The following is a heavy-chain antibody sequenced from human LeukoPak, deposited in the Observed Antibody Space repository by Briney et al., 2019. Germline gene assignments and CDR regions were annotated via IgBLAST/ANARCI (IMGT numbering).Heavy chain of an antibody. D-gene: IGHD4-17*01. J-gene: IGHJ4*02. CDR2: IYYSGST. CDR3: ARDRGYGVFFDY. CDR1: GGSISSGDYY. V-gene: IGHV4-30-4*01. Sequence: SETLSLTCTVSGGSISSGDYYWSWIRQPPGKGLEWIGYIYYSGSTYYNPSLKSRVTISVDTSKNQFSLKLSSVTAADTAVYYCARDRGYGVFFDYWGQGTLVTVSS.